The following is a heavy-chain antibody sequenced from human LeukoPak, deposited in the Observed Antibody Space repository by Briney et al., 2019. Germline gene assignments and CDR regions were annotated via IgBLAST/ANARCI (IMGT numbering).Heavy chain of an antibody. CDR3: ATVRGSYSSYYSDY. Sequence: GGSLRLSCAASGFTFRNYGMLWVRQAPGKGLEWVAIIWYDGSNKYYADSVKGRFTISRDNSKNTLYLLMNSLRAEDTAVYYCATVRGSYSSYYSDYWGQGTLVTVSS. V-gene: IGHV3-33*01. CDR2: IWYDGSNK. D-gene: IGHD3-10*01. J-gene: IGHJ4*02. CDR1: GFTFRNYG.